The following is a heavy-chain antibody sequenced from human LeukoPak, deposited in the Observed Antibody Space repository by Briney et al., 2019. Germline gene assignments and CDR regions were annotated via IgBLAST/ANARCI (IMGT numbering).Heavy chain of an antibody. V-gene: IGHV4-59*01. J-gene: IGHJ4*02. Sequence: SETLSLTCTVSGGSISSYYWSWIRQPPGKGLEWIGYIYYSGSTNYNPSLKSRVTISVDTSKNQFSLKLSSVTAADTAVYYCARHMVRGVMGFDYWGQGTLVTVSS. CDR2: IYYSGST. D-gene: IGHD3-10*01. CDR1: GGSISSYY. CDR3: ARHMVRGVMGFDY.